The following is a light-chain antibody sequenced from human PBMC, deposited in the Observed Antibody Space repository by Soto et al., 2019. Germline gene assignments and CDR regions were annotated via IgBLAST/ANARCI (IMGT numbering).Light chain of an antibody. J-gene: IGLJ1*01. CDR2: DVT. CDR3: TSYTSRRTYV. Sequence: QSVLTQPASVSGSPGQSITISCTGTSSDVGGYNYVSWYQQHPGRAPKLIIYDVTYRPSGVSKRFSGSKSGNTASLTISGLQADDEGDYYCTSYTSRRTYVFGTGTKVTVL. V-gene: IGLV2-14*01. CDR1: SSDVGGYNY.